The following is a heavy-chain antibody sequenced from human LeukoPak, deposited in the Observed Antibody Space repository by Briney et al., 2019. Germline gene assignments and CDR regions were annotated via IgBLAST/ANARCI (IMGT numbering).Heavy chain of an antibody. D-gene: IGHD6-13*01. CDR2: ISAYNGNT. J-gene: IGHJ4*02. V-gene: IGHV1-18*01. CDR3: ARGGRRAAAGTGLTY. CDR1: GYTFTSYG. Sequence: ASVKVSCKASGYTFTSYGNSWVRQAPGQGLEWMGWISAYNGNTNYAQKLQGRVTMTTDTSTSTAYMELRSLRSDDTAVYYCARGGRRAAAGTGLTYWGQGTLVTVSS.